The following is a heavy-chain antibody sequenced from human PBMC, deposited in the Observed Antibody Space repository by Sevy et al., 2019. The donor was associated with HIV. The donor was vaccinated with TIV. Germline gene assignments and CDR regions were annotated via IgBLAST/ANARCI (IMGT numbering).Heavy chain of an antibody. V-gene: IGHV4-39*01. CDR2: IYYSGST. Sequence: SETLSLTCTVSGGSISSSSYYWGWIRQPPGKGLEWIGSIYYSGSTYYNPSLKSRVTISVDTSKNQFSLKLSSVTAADTAVYYCARQGSSTSRYYYYGMDVWGQGTTVTVSS. D-gene: IGHD2-2*01. CDR1: GGSISSSSYY. CDR3: ARQGSSTSRYYYYGMDV. J-gene: IGHJ6*02.